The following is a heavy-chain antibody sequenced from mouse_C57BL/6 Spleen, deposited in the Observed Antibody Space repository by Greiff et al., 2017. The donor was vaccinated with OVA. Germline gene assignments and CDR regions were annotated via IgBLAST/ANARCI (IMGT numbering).Heavy chain of an antibody. CDR1: GYTFTSYW. V-gene: IGHV1-59*01. J-gene: IGHJ3*01. D-gene: IGHD1-1*01. CDR3: AREGLRSIAY. CDR2: IDPSDSYT. Sequence: QVQLQQPGAELVRPGTSVKLSCKASGYTFTSYWMHWVKQRPGQGLEWIGVIDPSDSYTNYNQKFKGKATLTVDTSSSTAYMQLSSLTSEDSAVYYCAREGLRSIAYWGQGTLVTVSA.